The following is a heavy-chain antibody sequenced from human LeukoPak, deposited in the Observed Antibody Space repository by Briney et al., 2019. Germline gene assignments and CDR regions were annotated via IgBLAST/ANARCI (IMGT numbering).Heavy chain of an antibody. CDR1: GITFSNYA. D-gene: IGHD6-13*01. CDR2: ISGSGDST. Sequence: PGGSLRLSCAASGITFSNYAMSWVRQAPGKGLEWVSVISGSGDSTYYADSVKGRFTISRDNSKNTLYLQMNSLRAEDTAVYYCAKGPSWYENYWGQGTLVTVSS. J-gene: IGHJ4*02. V-gene: IGHV3-23*01. CDR3: AKGPSWYENY.